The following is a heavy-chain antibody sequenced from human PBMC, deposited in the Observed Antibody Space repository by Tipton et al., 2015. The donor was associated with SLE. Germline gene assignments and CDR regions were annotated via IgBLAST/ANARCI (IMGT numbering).Heavy chain of an antibody. D-gene: IGHD1-1*01. CDR2: IYDSGST. CDR1: GDSISGHY. V-gene: IGHV4-59*08. CDR3: ARRSDWNDY. J-gene: IGHJ4*02. Sequence: TLSLTCTVSGDSISGHYRSWIRQPPGKGLEWIGYIYDSGSTSYNPSLKSRVTISEDTSKQQFSLKLTSLTAADTAVYYCARRSDWNDYWGQGTLVTVSS.